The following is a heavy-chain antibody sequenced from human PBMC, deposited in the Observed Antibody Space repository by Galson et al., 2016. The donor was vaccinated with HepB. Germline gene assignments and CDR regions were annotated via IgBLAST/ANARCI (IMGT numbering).Heavy chain of an antibody. CDR2: IVPMFGAT. V-gene: IGHV1-69*01. Sequence: SCKASGGTFSTDGLSWVRQAPGQGLEWMGGIVPMFGATNYAQKFQVRVTITADESTNTAYMELSSLRSEDTAIYYCAREGCAGDCPKWFDPWGQGTLVTVSS. J-gene: IGHJ5*01. CDR1: GGTFSTDG. D-gene: IGHD2-21*02. CDR3: AREGCAGDCPKWFDP.